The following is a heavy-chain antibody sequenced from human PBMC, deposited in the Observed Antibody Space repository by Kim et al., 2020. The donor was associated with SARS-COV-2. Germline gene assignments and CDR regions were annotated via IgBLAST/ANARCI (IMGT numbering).Heavy chain of an antibody. J-gene: IGHJ4*02. D-gene: IGHD6-19*01. Sequence: GGSLRLSCAASGFTFSSDAMSWVRQAPGKGLEWVSAISGSGGSTYYADSVKGRFTISRDNSKNTLYLQMNSLRAEDTAVYYCAKPNAGYSSGWTHFDYWGQGTLVTVSS. CDR3: AKPNAGYSSGWTHFDY. CDR1: GFTFSSDA. CDR2: ISGSGGST. V-gene: IGHV3-23*01.